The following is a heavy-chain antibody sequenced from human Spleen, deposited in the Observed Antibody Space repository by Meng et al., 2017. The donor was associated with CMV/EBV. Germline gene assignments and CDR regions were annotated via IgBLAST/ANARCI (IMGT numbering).Heavy chain of an antibody. CDR1: GGSFSGYY. J-gene: IGHJ4*02. V-gene: IGHV4-34*01. Sequence: GSLRLSCAVYGGSFSGYYWSWIRQPPGKGLEWIGEINHSGSTNYNPSLKSRVTISVDTSKNQFSLKLSSVTAADTAVYYCARLLSSGWYYFDYWGQGALVTVSS. D-gene: IGHD6-19*01. CDR2: INHSGST. CDR3: ARLLSSGWYYFDY.